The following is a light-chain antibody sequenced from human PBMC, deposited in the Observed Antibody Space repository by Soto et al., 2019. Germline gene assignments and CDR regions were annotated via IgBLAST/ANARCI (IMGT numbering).Light chain of an antibody. Sequence: EIVMTQSPVTLSVSPGERATLSCRASQSITTNLAWYQQKPGQAPRLLIYGVSTRATGVPARFSGSGYGTEFTLTISTLQSEDFALYYCQQYKEWPLTFGGGTKVEIK. CDR1: QSITTN. CDR3: QQYKEWPLT. CDR2: GVS. J-gene: IGKJ4*01. V-gene: IGKV3-15*01.